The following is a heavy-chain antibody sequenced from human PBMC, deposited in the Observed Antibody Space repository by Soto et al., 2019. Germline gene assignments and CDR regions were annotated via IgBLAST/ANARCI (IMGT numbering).Heavy chain of an antibody. CDR1: GFTFGDYA. Sequence: GGSLRLSCTASGFTFGDYAMSWFRQAPGKGLEWVGFIKSKAYGGTTEYAASVKGRFTISRDDSKSIAYLQMNSLKTEDTAVYYCTRAHIVVVVAAKPFDYWGQGTLVTVSS. CDR2: IKSKAYGGTT. D-gene: IGHD2-15*01. V-gene: IGHV3-49*03. CDR3: TRAHIVVVVAAKPFDY. J-gene: IGHJ4*02.